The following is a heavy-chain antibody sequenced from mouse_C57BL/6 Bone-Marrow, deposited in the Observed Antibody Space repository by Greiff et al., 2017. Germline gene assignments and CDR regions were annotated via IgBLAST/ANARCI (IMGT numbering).Heavy chain of an antibody. D-gene: IGHD2-1*01. Sequence: EVMLVESGGGLVKPGGSLKLSCAASGFTFSSYTMSWVRQTPEKRLEWVATISGGGGNTYYPDSVKGRFTISRDNAKNTLYLQMSSLRSEDTALYYCASLYYNAMDYWGQGTSVTVSS. CDR2: ISGGGGNT. J-gene: IGHJ4*01. CDR1: GFTFSSYT. V-gene: IGHV5-9*01. CDR3: ASLYYNAMDY.